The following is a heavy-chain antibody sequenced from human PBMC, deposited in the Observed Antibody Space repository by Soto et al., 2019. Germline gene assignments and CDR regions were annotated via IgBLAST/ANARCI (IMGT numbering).Heavy chain of an antibody. J-gene: IGHJ5*02. Sequence: ASETLSLTCTVAGGSISSYYWSWIRQPPGKGLEWIGYIYYSGSTNYNPSLKSQVTISVDTSKNQFSLKLSSVTAADTAMYYCARSWWGTDQLLAYNWFHPWGQGTPVTVSS. V-gene: IGHV4-59*01. CDR2: IYYSGST. CDR1: GGSISSYY. CDR3: ARSWWGTDQLLAYNWFHP. D-gene: IGHD2-2*01.